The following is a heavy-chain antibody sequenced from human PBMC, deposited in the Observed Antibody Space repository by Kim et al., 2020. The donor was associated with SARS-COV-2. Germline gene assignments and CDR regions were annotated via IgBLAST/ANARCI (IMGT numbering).Heavy chain of an antibody. J-gene: IGHJ6*02. Sequence: GGSLRLSCAASGFTFSSYWMSWVRQAPGKGLEWVANIKQDGSEKYYVDSVKGRFTISRDNAKNSLYLQMNSLRAEDTAVYYCARVNPISSSWYLFYYYYGMDVWGQGTTVTVSS. CDR1: GFTFSSYW. CDR2: IKQDGSEK. D-gene: IGHD6-13*01. V-gene: IGHV3-7*05. CDR3: ARVNPISSSWYLFYYYYGMDV.